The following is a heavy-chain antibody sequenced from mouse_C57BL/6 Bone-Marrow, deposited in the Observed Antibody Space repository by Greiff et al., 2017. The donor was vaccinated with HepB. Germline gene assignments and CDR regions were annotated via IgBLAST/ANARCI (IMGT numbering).Heavy chain of an antibody. CDR3: ARQGSYYSNYWYFDY. CDR1: GFTFSSYG. Sequence: EVNVVESGGDLVKPGGSLKLSCAASGFTFSSYGMSWVRQTPDKRLEWVATISSGGSYTYYPDSVKGRFTISRDNAKNTLYLQMSSLKSEDTAMYYCARQGSYYSNYWYFDYGGQGTTLTVSS. CDR2: ISSGGSYT. J-gene: IGHJ2*01. D-gene: IGHD2-5*01. V-gene: IGHV5-6*01.